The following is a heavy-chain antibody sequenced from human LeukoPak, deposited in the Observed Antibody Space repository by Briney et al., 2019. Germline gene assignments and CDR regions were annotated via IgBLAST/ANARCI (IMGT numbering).Heavy chain of an antibody. CDR3: AKTPSYSSSWRFDY. CDR1: GFTFSSYG. Sequence: GGSLRLSCAASGFTFSSYGMHWVRQAPGKGLEWVAFIRYDGSNKYYADSVKGRFTISRDNSKNTLYLQMNSLRAEDTAVYYCAKTPSYSSSWRFDYWGQGTLVTVSS. J-gene: IGHJ4*02. V-gene: IGHV3-30*02. CDR2: IRYDGSNK. D-gene: IGHD6-13*01.